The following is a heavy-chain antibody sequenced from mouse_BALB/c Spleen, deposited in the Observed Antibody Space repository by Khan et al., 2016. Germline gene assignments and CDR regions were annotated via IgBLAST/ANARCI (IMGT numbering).Heavy chain of an antibody. Sequence: EVQLQEPGPGLVKPSQSLPLTRTATGYSITSDHAWNWIRQFPGNNLECMVYISYSGSISYNPQFKSRISITRDTSKNQFSLQLTSVTTEDTATYCCASGNGCPWFACCGQGTLVTISA. D-gene: IGHD2-2*01. CDR3: ASGNGCPWFAC. CDR2: ISYSGSI. V-gene: IGHV3-2*02. CDR1: GYSITSDHA. J-gene: IGHJ3*01.